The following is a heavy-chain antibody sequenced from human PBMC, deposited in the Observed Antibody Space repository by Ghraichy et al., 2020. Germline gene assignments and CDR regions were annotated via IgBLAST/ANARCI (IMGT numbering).Heavy chain of an antibody. J-gene: IGHJ4*02. CDR2: IYHSGST. D-gene: IGHD6-19*01. V-gene: IGHV4-4*02. CDR1: GGSISSTHW. Sequence: SETLSLTCAVSGGSISSTHWWSWVRQPPGKGLEWIGEIYHSGSTNYNPSLKSRVTISVDKSRNQFSLKLSSVTAADTAVYYCARAVKTGYSSGWYPGYFDYWGQGTLVTVSS. CDR3: ARAVKTGYSSGWYPGYFDY.